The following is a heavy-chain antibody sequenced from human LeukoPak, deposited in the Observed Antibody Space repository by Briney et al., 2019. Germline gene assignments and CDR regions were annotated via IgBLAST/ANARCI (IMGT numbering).Heavy chain of an antibody. D-gene: IGHD3-9*01. CDR3: ARVKAERYFDWLGPFDY. Sequence: PGGSLRLSCAASGFTFSSYEMNWVRQAPGKGLEWVSYISSSGTTIYYADSVKGRFTISSDNAKNSPYLLMNSLRAEDTAVYYCARVKAERYFDWLGPFDYWGQGTLVTVSS. CDR1: GFTFSSYE. V-gene: IGHV3-48*03. CDR2: ISSSGTTI. J-gene: IGHJ4*02.